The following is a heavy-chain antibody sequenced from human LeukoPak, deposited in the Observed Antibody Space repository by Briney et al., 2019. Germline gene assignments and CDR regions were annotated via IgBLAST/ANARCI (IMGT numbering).Heavy chain of an antibody. J-gene: IGHJ4*02. D-gene: IGHD6-19*01. CDR1: GYSFTSYW. Sequence: GESLKISCKGSGYSFTSYWIGWVRQMPGKGLEWMGIIYPGDSDTRYSPSFQGQVIISADKSISTPYLQWSSLKASDTAMYYCATSTLGIAVAGSVDYWGQGTLVTVSS. CDR2: IYPGDSDT. V-gene: IGHV5-51*01. CDR3: ATSTLGIAVAGSVDY.